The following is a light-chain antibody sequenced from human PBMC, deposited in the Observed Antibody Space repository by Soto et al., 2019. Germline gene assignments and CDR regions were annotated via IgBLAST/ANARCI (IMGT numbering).Light chain of an antibody. CDR2: KAS. Sequence: DIQMTRSPSTLSASVGDRVTITCRASQSIKNWLAWYQQKPGEAPKLLIYKASTLESGVPSRFSGSASGTEFTLTISCLQPDDVATYYCQQYNSYSQFTFGPGTKVDIK. V-gene: IGKV1-5*03. CDR3: QQYNSYSQFT. J-gene: IGKJ3*01. CDR1: QSIKNW.